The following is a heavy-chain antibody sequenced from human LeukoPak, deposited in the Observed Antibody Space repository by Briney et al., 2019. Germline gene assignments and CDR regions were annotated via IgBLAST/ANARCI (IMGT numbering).Heavy chain of an antibody. CDR1: GGSFSGYY. Sequence: SETLSLTCAVYGGSFSGYYWSWIRQPPGKGLEWIGEIHHSGSTNYNPSLKSRVTISVDTSKNQFSLKLSSVTAADTAVYYCARGRMVRGVIIMRFGPWGQGTLVTVSS. CDR2: IHHSGST. CDR3: ARGRMVRGVIIMRFGP. J-gene: IGHJ5*02. V-gene: IGHV4-34*01. D-gene: IGHD3-10*01.